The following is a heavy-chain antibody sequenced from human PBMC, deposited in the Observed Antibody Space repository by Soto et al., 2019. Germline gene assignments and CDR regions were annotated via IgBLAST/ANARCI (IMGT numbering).Heavy chain of an antibody. V-gene: IGHV3-21*01. CDR1: GFTFSSYS. CDR2: ISSSSSYI. CDR3: ARVGHSSGWYPPFFDY. Sequence: EVQLVESGGGLVKPGGSLRLSCAASGFTFSSYSMNWVRQAPGKGLEWVSSISSSSSYIYYADSVKGRFTISRDNAKNSLYLQMNSLRAEDTAVYYCARVGHSSGWYPPFFDYWGQGTLVTVSS. J-gene: IGHJ4*02. D-gene: IGHD6-19*01.